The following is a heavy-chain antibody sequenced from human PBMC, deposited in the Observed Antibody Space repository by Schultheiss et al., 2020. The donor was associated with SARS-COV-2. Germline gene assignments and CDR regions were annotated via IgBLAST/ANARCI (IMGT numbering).Heavy chain of an antibody. V-gene: IGHV4-59*12. CDR1: GGSISSYY. Sequence: SQTLSLTCTVSGGSISSYYWSWIRQPPGKGLEWIGYIYYSGSTNYNPSLKSRVTISVDTSKNQFSLKLSSVTAADTAVYYCARSHDYGDYNFDYWGQGTLVTVSS. J-gene: IGHJ4*02. D-gene: IGHD4-17*01. CDR2: IYYSGST. CDR3: ARSHDYGDYNFDY.